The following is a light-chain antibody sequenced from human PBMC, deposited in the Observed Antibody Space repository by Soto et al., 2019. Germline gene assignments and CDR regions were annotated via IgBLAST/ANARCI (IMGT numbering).Light chain of an antibody. V-gene: IGLV2-11*01. CDR3: CSYAGTYTVL. Sequence: QSALTQAPSVSGSPGQSVTISCTGSSRDIGSYDFVSWYQQHPGKAPKLMIYDVNKRPSGVPDRFSASKSGITASLTISGLQAEDDADYYCCSYAGTYTVLFGTGTKVTAL. CDR1: SRDIGSYDF. J-gene: IGLJ1*01. CDR2: DVN.